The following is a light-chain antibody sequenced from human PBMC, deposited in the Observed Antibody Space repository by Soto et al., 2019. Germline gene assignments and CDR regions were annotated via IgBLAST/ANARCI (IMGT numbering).Light chain of an antibody. J-gene: IGKJ4*01. CDR3: QQSNSTPLT. Sequence: DIQMTQSPSSLSASVGDRVTITCRASQSVKTYLNWYQQKPGKAPKALSYAVSSLQSGVPSRFSGSGSGTEFTLTVSSLQPEDFATYYCQQSNSTPLTFGGGTTVGIK. CDR2: AVS. CDR1: QSVKTY. V-gene: IGKV1-39*01.